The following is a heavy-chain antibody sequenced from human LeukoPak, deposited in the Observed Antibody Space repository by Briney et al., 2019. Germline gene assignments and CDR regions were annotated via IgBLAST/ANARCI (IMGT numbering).Heavy chain of an antibody. V-gene: IGHV3-23*01. Sequence: GASLGLSCAASGFTFSSFGMSWVRQAPGKGLEWVSTISGTGGRTHYADSVKGRFTISRDNSKNTLYLQMNSLRAEDTAVYYCAKESPVVTLADYWGQGTLVTVSS. CDR2: ISGTGGRT. CDR1: GFTFSSFG. D-gene: IGHD2-21*02. J-gene: IGHJ4*02. CDR3: AKESPVVTLADY.